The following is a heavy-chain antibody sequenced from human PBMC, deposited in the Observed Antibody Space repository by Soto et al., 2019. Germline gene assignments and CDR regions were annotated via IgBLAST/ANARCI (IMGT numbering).Heavy chain of an antibody. D-gene: IGHD6-19*01. J-gene: IGHJ4*02. CDR2: IFSNDEK. V-gene: IGHV2-26*01. Sequence: QVTLKESGPVLVKPTETLTLTCTVSGFSLSNARMGVSWIRQPPGKALEWLAHIFSNDEKSYSTSLKSRLTISKDTTKSQVVLTMTIMDPVDTATYYCARMDVAGMVSDYWGQGTLVTVSS. CDR3: ARMDVAGMVSDY. CDR1: GFSLSNARMG.